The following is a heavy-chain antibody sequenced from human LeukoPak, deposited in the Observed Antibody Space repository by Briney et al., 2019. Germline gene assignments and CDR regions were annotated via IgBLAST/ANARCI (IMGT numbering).Heavy chain of an antibody. CDR3: ATAYDSSGYYYPQPDY. D-gene: IGHD3-22*01. CDR1: GYTLTELS. Sequence: ASVKVSCKVSGYTLTELSMHWVRQAPGKGLEWMGGFDPEDGETIYAQKFQGRVTMTEDTSTDTAYMELSSLRSEDTAVYYYATAYDSSGYYYPQPDYWGQGTLVTVSS. V-gene: IGHV1-24*01. CDR2: FDPEDGET. J-gene: IGHJ4*02.